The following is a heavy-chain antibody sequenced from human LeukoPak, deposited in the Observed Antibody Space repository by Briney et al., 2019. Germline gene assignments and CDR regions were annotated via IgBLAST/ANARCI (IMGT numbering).Heavy chain of an antibody. CDR2: IYYSGST. D-gene: IGHD1-1*01. CDR1: GGSFNSYY. V-gene: IGHV4-59*08. CDR3: ARTGTLTGWFDP. Sequence: SETLSLTCTVSGGSFNSYYWSWIRQPPGKGLEWIGYIYYSGSTNYNPSLKSRVTITVDTSKNQFSLKLSSVTAADTAVYYCARTGTLTGWFDPWGQGTLVTVSS. J-gene: IGHJ5*02.